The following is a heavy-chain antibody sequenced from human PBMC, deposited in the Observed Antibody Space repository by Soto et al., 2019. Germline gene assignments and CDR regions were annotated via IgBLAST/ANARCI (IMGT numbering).Heavy chain of an antibody. Sequence: QVQLVQSGAEVKKPGSSVKVSCKASGGTFSSYTISWVRQAPGQGLEWMGRIIPILGIANYAQKFQGRVTITADKCTSTAKMELSSLRSEDTDVHYCARDLDIVVAQAANIRGNWFDPWGQGTLVTVSS. J-gene: IGHJ5*02. CDR1: GGTFSSYT. CDR3: ARDLDIVVAQAANIRGNWFDP. D-gene: IGHD2-2*03. V-gene: IGHV1-69*08. CDR2: IIPILGIA.